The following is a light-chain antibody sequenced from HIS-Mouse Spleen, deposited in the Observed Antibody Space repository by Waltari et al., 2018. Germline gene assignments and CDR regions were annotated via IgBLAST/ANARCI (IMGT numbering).Light chain of an antibody. V-gene: IGLV2-23*01. Sequence: QSALTQPASVSGSPGQSITIPCPGTSSDVGSYNLFSWYQQHPGKAPKLLIYEGSKRPSGVSNRFSGSKSGNTASLTISGLQAEDEADYYCCSYAGSSTVVFGGGTKLTVL. CDR2: EGS. CDR1: SSDVGSYNL. CDR3: CSYAGSSTVV. J-gene: IGLJ2*01.